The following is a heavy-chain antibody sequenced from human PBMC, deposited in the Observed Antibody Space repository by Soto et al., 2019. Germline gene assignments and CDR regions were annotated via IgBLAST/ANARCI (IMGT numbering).Heavy chain of an antibody. CDR3: ATYYYGSGSRFDP. CDR1: GGSISSGNYY. V-gene: IGHV4-30-4*01. J-gene: IGHJ5*02. Sequence: SETLSLTCTVSGGSISSGNYYWSWIRLPPGKGLEWIGYIYYSGSTYYNPSLKSRVTISVDTSKNQFSLKLSSVTAADTAVYYCATYYYGSGSRFDPWGQGTLVTVSS. D-gene: IGHD3-10*01. CDR2: IYYSGST.